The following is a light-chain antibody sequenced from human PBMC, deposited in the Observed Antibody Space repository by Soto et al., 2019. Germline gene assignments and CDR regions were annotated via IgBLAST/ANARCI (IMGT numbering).Light chain of an antibody. Sequence: QMTQSPSSLSASVGDRVTITCQASQRISNYLNWYQVKRGKAPKLLIYAASYLQSGVPSRFSGSGSGTECTLTISSLQPDDVATYYCQQYNSYSWTFGQGTKVDIK. CDR1: QRISNY. J-gene: IGKJ1*01. CDR3: QQYNSYSWT. V-gene: IGKV1-5*01. CDR2: AAS.